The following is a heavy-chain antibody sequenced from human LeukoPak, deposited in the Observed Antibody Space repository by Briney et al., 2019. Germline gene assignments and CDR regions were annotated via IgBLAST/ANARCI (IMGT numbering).Heavy chain of an antibody. D-gene: IGHD2-2*01. V-gene: IGHV1-2*02. Sequence: ASVKVSCKASGYTXTTYSLHWVRRAPEQGLEWMGWINPNSGVTNYAQKFQGRVIMTRDTSISTAYMELSRLGSDDTAVYYCARGSIVVVPAAINYYYGMDVWGQGTTVTVSS. CDR3: ARGSIVVVPAAINYYYGMDV. CDR2: INPNSGVT. J-gene: IGHJ6*02. CDR1: GYTXTTYS.